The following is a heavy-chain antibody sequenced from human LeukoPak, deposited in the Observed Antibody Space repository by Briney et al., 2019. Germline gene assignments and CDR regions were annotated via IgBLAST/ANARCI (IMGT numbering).Heavy chain of an antibody. CDR1: GFTFSSYA. CDR3: ARGSFCGGDCLVAGMDV. V-gene: IGHV3-30-3*01. CDR2: ISYDGSNK. Sequence: SGGSLRLSCAASGFTFSSYAMHWVRQAPGKGLEWVAVISYDGSNKYYADSVKGRFTISRDNSKNTLYLQMNSLRAEDTAVYYCARGSFCGGDCLVAGMDVWGQGTTVAVSS. D-gene: IGHD2-21*02. J-gene: IGHJ6*02.